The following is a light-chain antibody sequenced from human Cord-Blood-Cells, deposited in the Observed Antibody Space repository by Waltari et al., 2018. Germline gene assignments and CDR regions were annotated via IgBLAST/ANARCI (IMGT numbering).Light chain of an antibody. CDR2: EGS. CDR3: CSYAGSSTVV. Sequence: QSALTQPASLSGSPGQSITIPCTGTSRAVGSYNLVSWYQQPPGKAPKLMIYEGSKRPSGVSNRFSGSKSGNTASLTISGRQAEDEADYYCCSYAGSSTVVFGGGTKLTVL. V-gene: IGLV2-23*01. J-gene: IGLJ2*01. CDR1: SRAVGSYNL.